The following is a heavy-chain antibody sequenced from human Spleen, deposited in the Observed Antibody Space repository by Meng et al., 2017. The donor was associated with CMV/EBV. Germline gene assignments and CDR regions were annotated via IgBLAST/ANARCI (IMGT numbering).Heavy chain of an antibody. J-gene: IGHJ6*02. V-gene: IGHV1-2*02. CDR1: GYTFTGYY. CDR3: ARRGVATSHYYYYGMDV. Sequence: ASVKVSCKASGYTFTGYYMHWVRQAPGQGLEWMGWINPNSGGTNYAQKFQGRVTMTRDTSISTAYMELSRLRSEDTAVYYCARRGVATSHYYYYGMDVWGQGTTVTVSS. D-gene: IGHD5-12*01. CDR2: INPNSGGT.